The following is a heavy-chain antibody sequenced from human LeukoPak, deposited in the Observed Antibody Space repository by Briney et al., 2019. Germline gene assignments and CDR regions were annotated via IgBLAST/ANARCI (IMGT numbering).Heavy chain of an antibody. CDR1: DYSISSGYY. J-gene: IGHJ6*03. D-gene: IGHD2-21*02. CDR2: IYHSGST. V-gene: IGHV4-38-2*02. Sequence: PSETLSLTCTVSDYSISSGYYWGWIRQPPGKGLEWIGSIYHSGSTYYNPSLKSRVTISVDTSKNQFSLKLSSVTAADTAVYYCARAVVSSDDYYYYMDVWGKGTTVTVSS. CDR3: ARAVVSSDDYYYYMDV.